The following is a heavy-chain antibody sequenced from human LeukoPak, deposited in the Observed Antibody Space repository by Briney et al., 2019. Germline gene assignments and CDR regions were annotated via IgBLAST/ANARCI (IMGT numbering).Heavy chain of an antibody. V-gene: IGHV1-2*02. CDR2: INANSGNT. J-gene: IGHJ4*02. CDR3: AREMRPATTPLGAY. D-gene: IGHD1-1*01. Sequence: APVKVPCKASGYIFTGYWIHWVRQAPGQGLEWMGFINANSGNTNYAQKFQGRVTMTRDTSITTDYMELSSLTADDTAVYYCAREMRPATTPLGAYWGQGTQVTVSS. CDR1: GYIFTGYW.